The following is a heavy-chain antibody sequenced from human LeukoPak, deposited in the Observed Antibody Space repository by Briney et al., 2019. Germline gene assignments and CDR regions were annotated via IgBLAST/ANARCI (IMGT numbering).Heavy chain of an antibody. V-gene: IGHV1-2*06. CDR2: INPNSGGT. D-gene: IGHD6-13*01. CDR1: GYTFTGYY. Sequence: ASVKVSCKASGYTFTGYYMHLVRQAPGQGLEWMGRINPNSGGTNYAQKFQGRVTMTRDTSISTAYMELSRLRSDDTAVYYCARAVAAGYYYMDVWGKGTTVTVSS. CDR3: ARAVAAGYYYMDV. J-gene: IGHJ6*03.